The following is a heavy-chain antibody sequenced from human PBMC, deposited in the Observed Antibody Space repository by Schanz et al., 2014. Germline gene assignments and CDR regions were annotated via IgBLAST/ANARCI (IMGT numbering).Heavy chain of an antibody. J-gene: IGHJ3*01. V-gene: IGHV1-46*03. CDR1: GGTFSSYT. Sequence: QVQLVHSGAEVKKPGSSVKVSCKASGGTFSSYTINWVRQAPGQGLEWMGKINPSSGTTRIAQNFQGRLTVTRDTSTRTVNEELGSLRSEDTAVYCCARGGFYDNTSFDAWGQGTKVNVSP. CDR3: ARGGFYDNTSFDA. CDR2: INPSSGTT. D-gene: IGHD3-22*01.